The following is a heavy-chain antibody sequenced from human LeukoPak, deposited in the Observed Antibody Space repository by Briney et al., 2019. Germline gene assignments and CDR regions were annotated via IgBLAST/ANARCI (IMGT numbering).Heavy chain of an antibody. J-gene: IGHJ6*03. Sequence: SETLSVTCTDSGGSISSYYLRWIRQPPGKGLEWTGNIYYSGSTNYNPSLKSRVTISVDTSKNQLSLKLSSVTAADTAVYYCTRGSIAYYYMDVWGKGTTVTISS. V-gene: IGHV4-59*01. D-gene: IGHD3-22*01. CDR1: GGSISSYY. CDR2: IYYSGST. CDR3: TRGSIAYYYMDV.